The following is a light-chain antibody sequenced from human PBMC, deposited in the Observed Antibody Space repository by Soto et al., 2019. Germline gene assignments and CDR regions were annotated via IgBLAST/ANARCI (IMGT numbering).Light chain of an antibody. J-gene: IGKJ5*01. CDR2: KAS. CDR3: QQANSFPFT. V-gene: IGKV1-5*03. Sequence: DIQITQSPSTLSAYVGDRVTITCRASQSISIWLAWYQQKAGSAPKLLIYKASILETGVPSRFSGSGSVTEFTLTISSLQPEDFATYYCQQANSFPFTFGQGTRLDIK. CDR1: QSISIW.